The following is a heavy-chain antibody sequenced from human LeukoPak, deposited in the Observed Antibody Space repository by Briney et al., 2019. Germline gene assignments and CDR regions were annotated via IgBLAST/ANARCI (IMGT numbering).Heavy chain of an antibody. D-gene: IGHD1-26*01. V-gene: IGHV4-39*07. Sequence: SETLSLTCTVSGGSISGSINYWGWIRQPPGKGLEWIGSVYYSGSTYCNPSLKSRVTISVDTSKNQFSLKLSSVTAADTAVYYCARGILSGSYYSLFDYWGQGTLVTVSS. CDR2: VYYSGST. CDR3: ARGILSGSYYSLFDY. CDR1: GGSISGSINY. J-gene: IGHJ4*02.